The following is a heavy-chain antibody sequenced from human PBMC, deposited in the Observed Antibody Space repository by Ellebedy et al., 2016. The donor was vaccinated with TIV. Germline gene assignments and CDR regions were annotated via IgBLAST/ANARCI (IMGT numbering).Heavy chain of an antibody. CDR2: IKQDGSAR. V-gene: IGHV3-7*03. J-gene: IGHJ4*02. Sequence: GESLKISCAASGFTFSSYWMSWVRQAPGKGLEWVANIKQDGSARNYGDSVKGRFTISRDNARDSLYLQMDSLRVEDTAVYYCARGLSDFGDFALDYWGQGALVTVSS. D-gene: IGHD4-17*01. CDR1: GFTFSSYW. CDR3: ARGLSDFGDFALDY.